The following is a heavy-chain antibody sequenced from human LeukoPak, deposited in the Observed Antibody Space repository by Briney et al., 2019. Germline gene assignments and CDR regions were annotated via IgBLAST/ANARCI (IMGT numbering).Heavy chain of an antibody. CDR1: GFTFSNYD. Sequence: GGSLRLSCAASGFTFSNYDMHWVRQAAGKGLEWVSATGTAGDTYYPGSVKGRFTISRENAKNSLYLQMNSLSAGDTAVYYCASSPAYSSSWYAIDNWGQGTLVTVSS. J-gene: IGHJ4*02. D-gene: IGHD6-13*01. CDR2: TGTAGDT. CDR3: ASSPAYSSSWYAIDN. V-gene: IGHV3-13*01.